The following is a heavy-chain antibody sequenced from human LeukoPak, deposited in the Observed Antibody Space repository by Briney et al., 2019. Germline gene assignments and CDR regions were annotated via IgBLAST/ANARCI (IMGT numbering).Heavy chain of an antibody. Sequence: GGSLRLSCAASGFTFTDYWMHWVRQVAGKGLVWVSRINGDLTNTTYADSVKGRFTISRDNAKNSLYLQMNSLRAEDTAVYYCARALTPYTFDYWGQGTLVTVSS. CDR3: ARALTPYTFDY. V-gene: IGHV3-74*03. J-gene: IGHJ4*02. CDR2: INGDLTNT. D-gene: IGHD3-16*01. CDR1: GFTFTDYW.